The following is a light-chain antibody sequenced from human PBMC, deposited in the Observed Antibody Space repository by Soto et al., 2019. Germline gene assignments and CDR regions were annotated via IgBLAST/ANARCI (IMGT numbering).Light chain of an antibody. V-gene: IGKV3-15*01. CDR1: QSVSSN. J-gene: IGKJ1*01. Sequence: EIVMTQSPATLSVSPGERATLSCRASQSVSSNLAWYQQKPGQAPRLLIYGASTRATGIPDRFSGSGSGTDFTLTISSLQPDDVATYYCQQYNTYRTFGQGTKVDIK. CDR3: QQYNTYRT. CDR2: GAS.